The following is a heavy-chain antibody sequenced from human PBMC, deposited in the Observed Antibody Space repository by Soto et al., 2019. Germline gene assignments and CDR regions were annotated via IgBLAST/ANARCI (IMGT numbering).Heavy chain of an antibody. Sequence: QVQLVESGGGVVQPGRSLRLSCAASGFTFSSYGMHWVRQSPGKGLEWVAGISYDGSKKYYADSAKGRFTISRDNSKNTLFLQMDSLRAEDTAVYYCTKDIVSGVLDYWGQGTLVTVSS. V-gene: IGHV3-30*18. CDR3: TKDIVSGVLDY. CDR2: ISYDGSKK. CDR1: GFTFSSYG. J-gene: IGHJ4*02. D-gene: IGHD3-16*01.